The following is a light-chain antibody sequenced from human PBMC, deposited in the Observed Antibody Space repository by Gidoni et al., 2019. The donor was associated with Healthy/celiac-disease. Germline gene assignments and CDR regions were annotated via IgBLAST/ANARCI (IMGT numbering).Light chain of an antibody. V-gene: IGKV1-5*01. CDR2: DAF. Sequence: DIQMTQSPSTLSASVGDRVTITCRASQSISSWLAWYQQKPGKAPKLLIYDAFSLESGVPSRFSGRGSGTEFTLTISSLQPDDFATYYCRQYGTFDQXAKVEIK. CDR3: RQYGT. CDR1: QSISSW. J-gene: IGKJ1*01.